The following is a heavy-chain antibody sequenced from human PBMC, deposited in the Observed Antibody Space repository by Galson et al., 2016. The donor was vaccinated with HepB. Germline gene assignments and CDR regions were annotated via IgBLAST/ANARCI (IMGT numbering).Heavy chain of an antibody. CDR3: ARDPVDTAVVSDGYYYYYGLDV. CDR1: GYTLTNYY. V-gene: IGHV1-46*01. J-gene: IGHJ6*02. CDR2: INPSSGST. Sequence: SVKVSCKASGYTLTNYYIRWVRQAPGQGLEWMGIINPSSGSTSYAQKFQGRVTLTRDTSTSTVYMELSSLRSEDTAVYYCARDPVDTAVVSDGYYYYYGLDVWGQGTTVTVSS. D-gene: IGHD5-18*01.